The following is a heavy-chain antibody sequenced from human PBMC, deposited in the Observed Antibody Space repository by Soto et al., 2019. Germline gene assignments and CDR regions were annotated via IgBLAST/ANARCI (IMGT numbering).Heavy chain of an antibody. Sequence: QVQLVQSGAEVKKPGSSVKVSCKASGGTFSSYTISWVRQAPGQGLEWMGRIIPILGIANYAQKFQGRVTITADKSTSXXXXELSSLRSEDTAVYYCARGDYRYNWFDPWGQGTLVTVSS. J-gene: IGHJ5*02. V-gene: IGHV1-69*02. CDR1: GGTFSSYT. CDR2: IIPILGIA. D-gene: IGHD4-4*01. CDR3: ARGDYRYNWFDP.